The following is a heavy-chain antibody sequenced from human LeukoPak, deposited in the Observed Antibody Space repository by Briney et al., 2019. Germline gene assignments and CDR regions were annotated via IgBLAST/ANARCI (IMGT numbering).Heavy chain of an antibody. CDR2: VSGFTGHT. J-gene: IGHJ6*03. D-gene: IGHD5-12*01. CDR3: ARAWLRRKYYYYMDV. Sequence: ASVTVSCKASGYTFNNYGMRGVRQAPGHGLEWMEWVSGFTGHTKSSQKSQGRFTMTTDTSTSTAYMEVRSLRSDDTALYYCARAWLRRKYYYYMDVWGKGTTVTVSS. V-gene: IGHV1-18*04. CDR1: GYTFNNYG.